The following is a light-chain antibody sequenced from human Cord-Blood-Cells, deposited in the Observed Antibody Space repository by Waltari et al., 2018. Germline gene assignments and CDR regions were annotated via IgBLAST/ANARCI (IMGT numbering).Light chain of an antibody. V-gene: IGKV2-28*01. CDR2: LGS. CDR3: MQALQTPYT. J-gene: IGKJ2*01. Sequence: DIVMTQSPLSLPVTPGDPASTSCRSSQSLLHSNGYNSLDWYLQKPGQSPQLLIYLGSNRASGVPDRFSGSGSGTDFTLKISRVEAEDVGVYYCMQALQTPYTFGQGTKLEIK. CDR1: QSLLHSNGYNS.